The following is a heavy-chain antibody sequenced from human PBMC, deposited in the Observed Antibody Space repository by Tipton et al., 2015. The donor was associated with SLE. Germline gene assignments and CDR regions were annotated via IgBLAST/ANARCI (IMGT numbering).Heavy chain of an antibody. Sequence: TLSLTCAVYGGSFSGYYWSWIRQPPGKGLEWIGEINHSGGTNYNPSLKSRVTISVDTSKNQFSLKLSSVTAADTAVYYCVRELDTFEVWGPGTLVTVSS. J-gene: IGHJ3*01. D-gene: IGHD4-23*01. V-gene: IGHV4-34*01. CDR2: INHSGGT. CDR3: VRELDTFEV. CDR1: GGSFSGYY.